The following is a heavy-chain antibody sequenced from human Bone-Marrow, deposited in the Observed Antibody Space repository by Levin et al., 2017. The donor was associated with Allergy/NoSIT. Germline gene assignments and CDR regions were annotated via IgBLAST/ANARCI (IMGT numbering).Heavy chain of an antibody. CDR3: AHFHWSDPMRTFDI. J-gene: IGHJ3*02. CDR2: IYWDDDK. CDR1: GFSLSTSGVG. D-gene: IGHD1-1*01. V-gene: IGHV2-5*02. Sequence: SGPTLVKPTQTLTLTCTYSGFSLSTSGVGVGWIRQPPGKALEWLALIYWDDDKHYSPSLSLRNRLSISTDTSKTQVVLTMTNVDPVDTATYFCAHFHWSDPMRTFDIWGQGTMVTVSS.